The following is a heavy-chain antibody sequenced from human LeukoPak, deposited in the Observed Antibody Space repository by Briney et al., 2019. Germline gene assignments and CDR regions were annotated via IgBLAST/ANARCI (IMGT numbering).Heavy chain of an antibody. CDR1: GFTFSSYA. D-gene: IGHD2-21*02. V-gene: IGHV3-30*04. J-gene: IGHJ4*02. Sequence: LTGGSLRLSCAASGFTFSSYAMHWVRQAPGKGLGWVAVISYDGSNKYYADSVKGRFTISRDNSKNTLYLQMNSLRAEDTAVYYCARSRVTADFDYWGQGTLVTVSS. CDR3: ARSRVTADFDY. CDR2: ISYDGSNK.